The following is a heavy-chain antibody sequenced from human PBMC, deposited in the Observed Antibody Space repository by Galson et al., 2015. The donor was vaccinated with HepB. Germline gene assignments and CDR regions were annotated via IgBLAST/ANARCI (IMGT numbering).Heavy chain of an antibody. CDR2: TRNRANSYTT. Sequence: SLRLSCAASGFTFSDHYMDWVRQAPGKGLEWVGRTRNRANSYTTIYAASVEDRFTISRDDSKNSLYLQMNSLRAEDTALYYCAKARLRPSGNYYGYDFDFWGQGTPVTVSS. V-gene: IGHV3-72*01. D-gene: IGHD1-26*01. CDR1: GFTFSDHY. J-gene: IGHJ4*02. CDR3: AKARLRPSGNYYGYDFDF.